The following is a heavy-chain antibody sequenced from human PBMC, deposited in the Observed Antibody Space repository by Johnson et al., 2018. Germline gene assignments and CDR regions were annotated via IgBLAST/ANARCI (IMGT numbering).Heavy chain of an antibody. D-gene: IGHD3-3*01. Sequence: QLVESGAEVKKPGASVKVSCKASGYTFTSYYMHWVRQAPGQGLEWMGIINPSGGSTSYAQKFQGRVTMTRDTSTSTVYMELSSLRSEDTAVYYCTRVSDYDFWSDTEPFQHWGQGTLVTVSS. CDR3: TRVSDYDFWSDTEPFQH. CDR1: GYTFTSYY. V-gene: IGHV1-46*01. J-gene: IGHJ1*01. CDR2: INPSGGST.